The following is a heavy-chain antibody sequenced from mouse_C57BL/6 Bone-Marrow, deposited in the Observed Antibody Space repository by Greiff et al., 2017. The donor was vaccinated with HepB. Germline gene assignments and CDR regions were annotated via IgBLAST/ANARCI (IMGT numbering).Heavy chain of an antibody. Sequence: VQLQQPGAELVKPGASVKMSCKASGYTFTSYWITWVKQRPGQGLEWIGEIDPSDSYTNYNQKFKGKSTLTVDKSSSTAYMQLSSLTSEDSAVYYCASYYGSSYWYFDVWGTGTTVTVSS. J-gene: IGHJ1*03. V-gene: IGHV1-69*01. CDR2: IDPSDSYT. D-gene: IGHD1-1*01. CDR1: GYTFTSYW. CDR3: ASYYGSSYWYFDV.